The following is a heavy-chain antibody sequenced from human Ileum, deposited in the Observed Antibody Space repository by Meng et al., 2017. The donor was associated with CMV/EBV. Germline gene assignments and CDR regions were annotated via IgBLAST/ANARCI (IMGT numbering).Heavy chain of an antibody. CDR2: ISSGSTYI. Sequence: AASGFTFSSRSMTWARQAPGKGLEWVSSISSGSTYISYADSVRGRFTISRDNAKNSLYLQMNSLRADDTAVYYCATGSYPPNDAFDIWGQGTMVTVSS. J-gene: IGHJ3*02. CDR3: ATGSYPPNDAFDI. V-gene: IGHV3-21*01. CDR1: GFTFSSRS. D-gene: IGHD3-10*01.